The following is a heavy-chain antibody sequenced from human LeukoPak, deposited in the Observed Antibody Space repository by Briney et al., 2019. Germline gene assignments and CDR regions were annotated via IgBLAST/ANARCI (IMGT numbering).Heavy chain of an antibody. CDR2: INHSGST. CDR1: GGSFSGYY. CDR3: ARGSSSSGYYYHQLATDY. J-gene: IGHJ4*02. D-gene: IGHD3-22*01. Sequence: SETLSLTCAVYGGSFSGYYWSWIRQPPGKGLEWIGEINHSGSTNYNPSLRSRVTISVDTSKNQFSLKLSSVTAADTAVYYCARGSSSSGYYYHQLATDYWGQGTLVTVSS. V-gene: IGHV4-34*01.